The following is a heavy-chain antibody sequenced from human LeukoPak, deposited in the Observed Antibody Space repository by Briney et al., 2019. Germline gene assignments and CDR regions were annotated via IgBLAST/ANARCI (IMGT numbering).Heavy chain of an antibody. J-gene: IGHJ1*01. D-gene: IGHD3-22*01. Sequence: GGSLRLSCAASGFTFSSYAMNWVRQAPGNGLEWVAVISYDGSNKYYADSVEGRFSISRDNSKNTLYLQMNSLRAEDTAVYYCAGEFYDGNGHYHAYWGRRTLVTVSS. CDR1: GFTFSSYA. V-gene: IGHV3-30*14. CDR3: AGEFYDGNGHYHAY. CDR2: ISYDGSNK.